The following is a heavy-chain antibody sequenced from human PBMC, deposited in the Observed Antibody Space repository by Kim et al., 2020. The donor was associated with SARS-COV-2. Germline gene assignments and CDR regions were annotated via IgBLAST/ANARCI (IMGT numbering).Heavy chain of an antibody. J-gene: IGHJ5*02. D-gene: IGHD3-10*01. CDR3: ASLETPYYYGSGSYP. Sequence: SVKVSCKASGGTFSSYAISWVRQAPGQGLEWMGGIIPIFGTANYAQKFQGRVTITADESTSTAYMELSSLRSEDTAVYYCASLETPYYYGSGSYPWGQGTLVTVSS. V-gene: IGHV1-69*13. CDR2: IIPIFGTA. CDR1: GGTFSSYA.